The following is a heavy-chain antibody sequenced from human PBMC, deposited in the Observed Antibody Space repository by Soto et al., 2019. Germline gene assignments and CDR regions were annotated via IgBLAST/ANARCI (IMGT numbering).Heavy chain of an antibody. Sequence: SVKVSCQGSRCILTRYGISCVRQAPGQGHEWMGLISTNNGNTNEAQKLQGRVTMTTDTSTSKAYMELRRLRSDVTAVYYSARDNMVRGVIDFDYWGQGTLVTVSS. CDR3: ARDNMVRGVIDFDY. V-gene: IGHV1-18*04. CDR2: ISTNNGNT. CDR1: RCILTRYG. J-gene: IGHJ4*02. D-gene: IGHD3-10*01.